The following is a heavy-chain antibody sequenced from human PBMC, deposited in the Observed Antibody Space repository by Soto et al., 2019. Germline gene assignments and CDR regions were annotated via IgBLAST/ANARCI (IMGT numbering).Heavy chain of an antibody. CDR3: AREPHITIFGVVIGGAENYYYGMDV. CDR2: ISAYNGNT. V-gene: IGHV1-18*01. D-gene: IGHD3-3*01. Sequence: QVQLVQSGAEVKKPGASVKVSCKASGYTFTSYGISWVRQAPGQGLEWMGWISAYNGNTNYAQKLQGRVTMTTDTSTSTAYMELRSLRSDDTAVYYCAREPHITIFGVVIGGAENYYYGMDVWGQGTTVTVSS. CDR1: GYTFTSYG. J-gene: IGHJ6*02.